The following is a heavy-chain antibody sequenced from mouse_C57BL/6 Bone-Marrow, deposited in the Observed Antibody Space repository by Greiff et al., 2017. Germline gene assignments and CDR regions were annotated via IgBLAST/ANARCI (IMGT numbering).Heavy chain of an antibody. V-gene: IGHV1-55*01. Sequence: QVQLKQPGAELVKPGASVKMSCKASGYTFTSYWITWVKQRPGQGLEWIGDIYPTSGRTNYNEKFKSKAILTVDTSSSTAYMQLSSLTSEDSAVFYCARSGQLGRSFDDWGKGTTLTVSS. J-gene: IGHJ2*01. D-gene: IGHD4-1*02. CDR1: GYTFTSYW. CDR3: ARSGQLGRSFDD. CDR2: IYPTSGRT.